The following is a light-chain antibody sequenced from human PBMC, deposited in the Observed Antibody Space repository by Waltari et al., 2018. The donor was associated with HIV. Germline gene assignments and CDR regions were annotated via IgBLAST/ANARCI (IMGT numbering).Light chain of an antibody. V-gene: IGKV1-39*01. CDR2: GAS. CDR3: QQSYTSLPYT. CDR1: QNITKY. Sequence: AYVGDRVTITCRASQNITKYLNWYQQRPGKAPNLLIFGASTLQIGVPSRIRGSGSGTNFTLTITNLQPEHIATYFCQQSYTSLPYTFGPGTRLEIK. J-gene: IGKJ2*01.